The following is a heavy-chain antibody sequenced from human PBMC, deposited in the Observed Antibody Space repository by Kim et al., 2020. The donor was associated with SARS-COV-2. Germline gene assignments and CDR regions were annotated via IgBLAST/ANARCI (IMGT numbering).Heavy chain of an antibody. D-gene: IGHD3-22*01. CDR3: ASGTDYDSSGRPLDY. Sequence: GGSLRLSCAASGFTFSSYGMHWVRQAPGKGLEWVAVISYDGSNKYYADSVKGRFTISRDNSKNTLYLQMNSLRAEDTAVYYCASGTDYDSSGRPLDYWG. J-gene: IGHJ4*01. V-gene: IGHV3-30*03. CDR2: ISYDGSNK. CDR1: GFTFSSYG.